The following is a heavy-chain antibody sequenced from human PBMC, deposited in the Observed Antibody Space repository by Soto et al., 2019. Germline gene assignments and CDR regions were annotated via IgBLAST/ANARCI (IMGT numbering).Heavy chain of an antibody. Sequence: GGSLRLSCAASGFTVSSNYMSWVRQAPGKGLEWVSVIYSGGSTYYADSVKGRFTISRDNSKNTLYLQMNSLRAEDTAVYYCASTWRQQLTYDAFDIWGQGTMVTVSS. CDR2: IYSGGST. J-gene: IGHJ3*02. V-gene: IGHV3-53*01. CDR1: GFTVSSNY. D-gene: IGHD6-13*01. CDR3: ASTWRQQLTYDAFDI.